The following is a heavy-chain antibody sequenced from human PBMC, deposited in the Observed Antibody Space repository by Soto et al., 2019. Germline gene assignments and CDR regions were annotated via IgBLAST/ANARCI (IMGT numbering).Heavy chain of an antibody. V-gene: IGHV1-8*01. D-gene: IGHD1-1*01. CDR1: GYTFTSYD. Sequence: QVQLVQSGAEVKEPGASVRVSCKASGYTFTSYDINWMRQATGQGLEWMGWMSPNSGYTGYAQKFQVRVTMTRDTSVSTAYMELTNLRSDDTAMYYCARGVDAGVDSWGQGTLVAVSS. CDR3: ARGVDAGVDS. CDR2: MSPNSGYT. J-gene: IGHJ4*02.